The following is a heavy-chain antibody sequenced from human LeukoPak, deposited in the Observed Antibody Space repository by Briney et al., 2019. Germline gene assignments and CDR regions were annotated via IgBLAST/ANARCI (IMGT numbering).Heavy chain of an antibody. CDR2: ISGSGGSS. CDR3: AKVGSSWFRSYFDY. Sequence: GGSLRLSCAASGFTFSDYYMNWIRQAPGKGLEWVSAISGSGGSSCYADSVKGRFTISRDNSKNTLYLQMNSLRAEDTAVYYCAKVGSSWFRSYFDYWGQGTLVTVSS. J-gene: IGHJ4*02. D-gene: IGHD6-13*01. CDR1: GFTFSDYY. V-gene: IGHV3-23*01.